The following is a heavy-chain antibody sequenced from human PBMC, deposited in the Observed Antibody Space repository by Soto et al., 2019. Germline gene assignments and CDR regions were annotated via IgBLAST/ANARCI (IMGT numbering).Heavy chain of an antibody. Sequence: PGGSLRPSCAASGFTFSGYWTHWVRQAPGKGLVWVSHISYDGTETTYADSVKGRFTISRDNPKSTLYLQMNSVRAEDTGVYYCARGSEAYYYYYGMDVWGQGTTVTVSS. J-gene: IGHJ6*02. CDR2: ISYDGTET. CDR1: GFTFSGYW. CDR3: ARGSEAYYYYYGMDV. V-gene: IGHV3-74*03.